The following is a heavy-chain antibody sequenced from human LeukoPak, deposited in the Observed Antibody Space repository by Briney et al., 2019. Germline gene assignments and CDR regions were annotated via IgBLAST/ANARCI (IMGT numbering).Heavy chain of an antibody. D-gene: IGHD4-17*01. CDR3: ARDWYGDDGY. V-gene: IGHV3-48*01. CDR1: GFTFSTYS. CDR2: ISSSSIPT. Sequence: PGGSLRLSCAASGFTFSTYSMNWVRQAPGKGLEWVSYISSSSIPTYYADSVNGRFTISRDNAKNSLYLQMNSLRVEDTAVHYCARDWYGDDGYWGQGTLVTVSS. J-gene: IGHJ4*02.